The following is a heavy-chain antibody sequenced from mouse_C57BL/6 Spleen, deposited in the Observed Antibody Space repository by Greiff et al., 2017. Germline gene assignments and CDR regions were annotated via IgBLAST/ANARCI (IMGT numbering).Heavy chain of an antibody. CDR2: INPSSGYT. V-gene: IGHV1-7*01. CDR1: GYTFTSYW. D-gene: IGHD2-5*01. CDR3: ARDSNYGGTYFDY. Sequence: QVQLQQSGAELAKPGASVKLSCKASGYTFTSYWMHWVKQRPGQGLEWIGYINPSSGYTKYNQKFKDKATLIADKSSSTAYMQRSSLTYEDSAVYYCARDSNYGGTYFDYWGQGTTLTVSS. J-gene: IGHJ2*01.